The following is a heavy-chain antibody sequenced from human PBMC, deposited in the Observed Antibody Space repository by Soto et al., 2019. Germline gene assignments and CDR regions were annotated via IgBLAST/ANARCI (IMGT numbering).Heavy chain of an antibody. CDR2: INPNSGGT. D-gene: IGHD6-13*01. CDR1: GYTFTVYY. CDR3: ARDGALAAAGTFDY. J-gene: IGHJ4*02. V-gene: IGHV1-2*04. Sequence: GASVKVSCKASGYTFTVYYMDWVRQAPGQGLEWMGWINPNSGGTNYAQKFQGWVTMTRDTSISTAYMELSRLRSDDTAVYYCARDGALAAAGTFDYWGQGTLVTVSS.